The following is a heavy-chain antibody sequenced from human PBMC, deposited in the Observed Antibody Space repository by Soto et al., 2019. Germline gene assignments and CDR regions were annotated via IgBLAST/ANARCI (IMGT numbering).Heavy chain of an antibody. Sequence: SETLSLTCAVYGGSFSGYYWSWIRQPPGKGLEWIGEINHSGSTNYNPSLKSRVTISVDTSKNQFSLKLSSVTAADTDVYYCARYNLTGGPFDYWGQGTLVTVSS. CDR1: GGSFSGYY. V-gene: IGHV4-34*01. J-gene: IGHJ4*02. D-gene: IGHD7-27*01. CDR3: ARYNLTGGPFDY. CDR2: INHSGST.